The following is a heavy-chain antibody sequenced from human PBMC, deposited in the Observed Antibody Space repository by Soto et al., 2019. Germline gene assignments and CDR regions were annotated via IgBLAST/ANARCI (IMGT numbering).Heavy chain of an antibody. D-gene: IGHD3-22*01. J-gene: IGHJ4*02. CDR1: GYYISSGSY. CDR3: ASKANDSSGYYVFDY. V-gene: IGHV4-38-2*01. CDR2: IYHSGST. Sequence: SETLSLTCAVYGYYISSGSYWSWIRQPPGKGMEWIGSIYHSGSTYYNPSLKSRVTISVDTSKNQFSLKLSSVTAADTAVYYCASKANDSSGYYVFDYWGQGTLVTVSS.